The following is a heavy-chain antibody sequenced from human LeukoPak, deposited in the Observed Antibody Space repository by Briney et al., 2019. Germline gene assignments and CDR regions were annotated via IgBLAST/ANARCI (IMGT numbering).Heavy chain of an antibody. Sequence: GGSLRLSCAASGFTFSTFAMIWVRQPPGKGLVWVSRINSDGSSTSYADSVKGRFTISRDNAKNTLYLQMNSLRAEDTAVYYCARDISFMVRGVSDYWGQGTLVTVSS. D-gene: IGHD3-10*01. J-gene: IGHJ4*02. V-gene: IGHV3-74*01. CDR2: INSDGSST. CDR3: ARDISFMVRGVSDY. CDR1: GFTFSTFA.